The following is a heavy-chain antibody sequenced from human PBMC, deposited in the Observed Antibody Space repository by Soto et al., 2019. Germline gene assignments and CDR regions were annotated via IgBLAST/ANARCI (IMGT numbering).Heavy chain of an antibody. J-gene: IGHJ5*02. CDR2: ISSNSTAF. D-gene: IGHD2-2*01. Sequence: NLLESGGGLVKPGGSLRMSCEGSGFLFSHYYMSWIRQGPEKSLELVAYISSNSTAFYYADSVKGSFTVSKDDAKKSVFLQMTSVTIDDTATYYCATGDWSRTNNFDTWGQGTQVIVSA. V-gene: IGHV3-11*01. CDR3: ATGDWSRTNNFDT. CDR1: GFLFSHYY.